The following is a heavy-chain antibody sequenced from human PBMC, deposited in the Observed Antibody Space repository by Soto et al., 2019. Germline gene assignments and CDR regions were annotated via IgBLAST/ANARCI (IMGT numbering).Heavy chain of an antibody. J-gene: IGHJ4*02. CDR2: IYYTGNT. D-gene: IGHD3-22*01. Sequence: QVQLQESGPGLVKPSQTLSLTCTVSGASTSGWDYYWTWIRQPPGKGLERIGSIYYTGNTYSTPSLESRLSISVAPSNTQFALRLTSVTAPDTAIYYCARATYDSSTYYLDYWCQGTLVTVSS. CDR3: ARATYDSSTYYLDY. V-gene: IGHV4-30-4*01. CDR1: GASTSGWDYY.